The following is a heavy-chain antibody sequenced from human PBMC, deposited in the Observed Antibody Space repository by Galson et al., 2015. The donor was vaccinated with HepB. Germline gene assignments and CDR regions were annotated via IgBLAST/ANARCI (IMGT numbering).Heavy chain of an antibody. V-gene: IGHV3-7*03. CDR2: IKQDGSEK. CDR3: ARVVRGDYVWGSYRYNVDYFDY. CDR1: GFTFSSYW. Sequence: SLRLSCAASGFTFSSYWMSWVRQAPGKGLEWVANIKQDGSEKYYVDSVKGRFTISRDNAKNSLYLQMNSLRAEDTAVYYCARVVRGDYVWGSYRYNVDYFDYWGQGTLVTVSS. J-gene: IGHJ4*02. D-gene: IGHD3-16*02.